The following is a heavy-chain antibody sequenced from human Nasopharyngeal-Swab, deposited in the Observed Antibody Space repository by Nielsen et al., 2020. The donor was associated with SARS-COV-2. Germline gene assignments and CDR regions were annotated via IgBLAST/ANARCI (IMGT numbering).Heavy chain of an antibody. Sequence: ASVKVSCKASGGTFSSYAISWVRQAPGKGLEWMGGFDPEDGETIYAQKFQGRVTMTEDTSTDTAYMELSSLRSEDTAVYYCATDFAVVVAATLGYWGQGTLVTVSS. CDR1: GGTFSSYA. CDR2: FDPEDGET. V-gene: IGHV1-24*01. D-gene: IGHD2-15*01. CDR3: ATDFAVVVAATLGY. J-gene: IGHJ4*02.